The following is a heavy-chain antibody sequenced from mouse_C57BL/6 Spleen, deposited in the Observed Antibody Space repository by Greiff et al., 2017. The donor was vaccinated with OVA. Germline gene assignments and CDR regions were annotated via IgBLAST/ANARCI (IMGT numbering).Heavy chain of an antibody. D-gene: IGHD4-1*01. CDR2: ISDGGSYT. CDR3: AREGGTEYFDY. Sequence: EVHLVESGGGLVKPGGSLKLSCAASGFTFSSYAMSWVRQTPEKRLEWVATISDGGSYTYYPDNVKGRFTISRDNAKNNLYLQMSHLKSEDTAMYYCAREGGTEYFDYWGQGTTLTVSS. V-gene: IGHV5-4*01. J-gene: IGHJ2*01. CDR1: GFTFSSYA.